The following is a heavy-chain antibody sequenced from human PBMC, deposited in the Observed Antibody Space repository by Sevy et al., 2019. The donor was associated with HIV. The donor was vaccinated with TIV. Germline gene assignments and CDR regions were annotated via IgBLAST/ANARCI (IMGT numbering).Heavy chain of an antibody. CDR1: GFTFSSYA. D-gene: IGHD4-17*01. CDR2: ISGSGGST. V-gene: IGHV3-23*01. J-gene: IGHJ4*02. Sequence: GGSLRLSCAASGFTFSSYAMSWVRQAPGKGLEWVAAISGSGGSTYYADSVKGRFTISRDNSKNTLYLQMNILRAEDTAVYYWATIDYGGYVGSANFDYWGQGTLVTVSS. CDR3: ATIDYGGYVGSANFDY.